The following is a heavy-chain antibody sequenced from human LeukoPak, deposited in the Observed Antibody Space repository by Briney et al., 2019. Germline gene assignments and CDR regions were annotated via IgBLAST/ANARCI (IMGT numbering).Heavy chain of an antibody. Sequence: GGSLRLSCAASGFTFSSYEMNWVRQAPGKGLEWVSYISSSGSTIYYADSVKGRFTISRDNAKNPLYLQMNSLRAEDTAVYYCARDSGIAAAGMVYWGQGTLVTISS. CDR1: GFTFSSYE. J-gene: IGHJ4*02. CDR3: ARDSGIAAAGMVY. D-gene: IGHD6-13*01. V-gene: IGHV3-48*03. CDR2: ISSSGSTI.